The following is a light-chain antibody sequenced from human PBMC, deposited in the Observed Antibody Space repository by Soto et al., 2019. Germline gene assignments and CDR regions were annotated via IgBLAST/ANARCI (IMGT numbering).Light chain of an antibody. CDR1: QSVSSSY. V-gene: IGKV3-20*01. Sequence: IRLSQSPVTVSLSKGERATLSCRASQSVSSSYLAWYQQKPGQAPRLLIYGASSRATGIPDRSSGSGSGTDFTLTISSLEPKDFAVYFWQQYGSSPTFGQGTKV. CDR3: QQYGSSPT. CDR2: GAS. J-gene: IGKJ1*01.